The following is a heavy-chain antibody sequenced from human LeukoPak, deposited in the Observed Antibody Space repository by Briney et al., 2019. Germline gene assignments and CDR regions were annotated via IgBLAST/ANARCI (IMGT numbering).Heavy chain of an antibody. D-gene: IGHD3-10*01. V-gene: IGHV3-30*04. J-gene: IGHJ4*02. Sequence: PGGSLRLSCAASGFTFSSYAMHWVRQAPGKGLEWVAVISYDGSNKYYADSVKGRFTISRDNSKNTLYLQMNSLRAEDTAVYYCAVRGVRFGYWGQGTLVTVSS. CDR2: ISYDGSNK. CDR3: AVRGVRFGY. CDR1: GFTFSSYA.